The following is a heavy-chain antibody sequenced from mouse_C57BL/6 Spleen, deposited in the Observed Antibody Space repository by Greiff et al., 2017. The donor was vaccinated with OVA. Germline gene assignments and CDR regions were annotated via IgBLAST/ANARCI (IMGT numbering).Heavy chain of an antibody. Sequence: VQLQQPGAELVMPGASVKLSCKASGYTFTSYWMHWVKQRPGQGLEWIGEIDPSYSYTNYNQKFKGKSTLTVDKSSSTPYMQLSSLTSEDSAVYYCARYYYGSSYYYAMDYWGQGTSVTVSS. V-gene: IGHV1-69*01. CDR1: GYTFTSYW. J-gene: IGHJ4*01. CDR3: ARYYYGSSYYYAMDY. D-gene: IGHD1-1*01. CDR2: IDPSYSYT.